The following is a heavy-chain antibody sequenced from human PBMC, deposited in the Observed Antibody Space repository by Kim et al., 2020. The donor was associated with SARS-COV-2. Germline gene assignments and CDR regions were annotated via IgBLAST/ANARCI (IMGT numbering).Heavy chain of an antibody. D-gene: IGHD3-10*01. V-gene: IGHV3-21*01. J-gene: IGHJ6*02. CDR3: ARPDTMVRGVIIDYYYGMDV. CDR1: GFTFSSYS. CDR2: ISSSSSYI. Sequence: GGSLRLSCAASGFTFSSYSMNWVRQAPGKGLEWVSSISSSSSYIYYADSVKGRFTISRDNAKNSLYLQMNSLRAEDTAVYYCARPDTMVRGVIIDYYYGMDVWGQGTTVTVSS.